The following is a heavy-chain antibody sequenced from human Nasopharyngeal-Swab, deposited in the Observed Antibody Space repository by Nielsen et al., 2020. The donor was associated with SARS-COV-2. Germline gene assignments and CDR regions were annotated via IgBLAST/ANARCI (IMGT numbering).Heavy chain of an antibody. D-gene: IGHD6-19*01. CDR1: GYSFSTYW. CDR3: ARQGGISVAGGTLDY. Sequence: GESLKISCKGSGYSFSTYWITWVRQMPGKGLEWMGRIDPSDSYTNYSPSFHGHVTISTDKSINTAYLQWNSLKASDTAIYYCARQGGISVAGGTLDYWGPGTLVTVSS. CDR2: IDPSDSYT. V-gene: IGHV5-10-1*01. J-gene: IGHJ4*02.